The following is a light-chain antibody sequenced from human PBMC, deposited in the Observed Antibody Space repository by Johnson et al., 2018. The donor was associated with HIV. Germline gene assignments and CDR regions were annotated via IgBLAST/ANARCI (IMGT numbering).Light chain of an antibody. J-gene: IGLJ1*01. CDR2: ENN. V-gene: IGLV1-51*02. CDR3: GKWDSSRSPQGYV. Sequence: QSVLTQPPSVSAAPGQKVTISCSGSSSNIGNNYVSWYQQLPGTAPKLLMYENNKRPSGIPDRFSGSKSGTSATLGITGLQTGDEADYYCGKWDSSRSPQGYVVGTGTKVSVL. CDR1: SSNIGNNY.